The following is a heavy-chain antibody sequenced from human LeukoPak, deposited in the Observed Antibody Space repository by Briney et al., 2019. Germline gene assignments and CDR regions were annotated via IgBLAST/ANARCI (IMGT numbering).Heavy chain of an antibody. D-gene: IGHD3-3*01. Sequence: GGSLRLSCAASGFTFSNYAVTWVRQAPGKGLEWVSTIIDDGRTYYTDSVEGRFTVSRDDSKDTLYLQMNRLRAEDTAVYYCARGAGAQRVDWFDPWGQGTLVTVSS. CDR2: IIDDGRT. V-gene: IGHV3-23*01. CDR3: ARGAGAQRVDWFDP. CDR1: GFTFSNYA. J-gene: IGHJ5*02.